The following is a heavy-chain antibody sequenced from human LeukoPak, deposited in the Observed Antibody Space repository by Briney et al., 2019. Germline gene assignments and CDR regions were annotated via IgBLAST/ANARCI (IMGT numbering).Heavy chain of an antibody. V-gene: IGHV4-34*01. CDR3: ARSTGYYPRYYFDY. D-gene: IGHD3-22*01. CDR2: INHSGST. Sequence: SETLSLTCAVYGGSFSGYYWSWIRQPPGKGLEWIGEINHSGSTNYNPSLKSRVTISVDTSKNQFSLKLSSVTAADTAVYYCARSTGYYPRYYFDYWGQGTLVTVSS. J-gene: IGHJ4*02. CDR1: GGSFSGYY.